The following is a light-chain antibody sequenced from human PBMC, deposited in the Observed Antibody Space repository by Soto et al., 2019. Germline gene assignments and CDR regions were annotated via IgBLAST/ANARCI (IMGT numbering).Light chain of an antibody. CDR3: ETWDSNTWV. V-gene: IGLV4-60*02. J-gene: IGLJ3*02. CDR2: VEGSGTF. Sequence: QLVLTQSSSVSASLGSSVKLTSTLSSGHSSNIIAWHQQQPGKAPRYLMKVEGSGTFNKGSGVPDRFSGYRSGADRYLTISDLQFEDEADYYCETWDSNTWVFGGGTKITVL. CDR1: SGHSSNI.